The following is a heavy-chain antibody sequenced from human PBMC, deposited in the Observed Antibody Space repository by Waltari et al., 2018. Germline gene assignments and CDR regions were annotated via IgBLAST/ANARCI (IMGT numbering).Heavy chain of an antibody. CDR1: GYTFTAYY. V-gene: IGHV1-2*02. Sequence: QVQLVQSGAEVKKPGASVKVSCKASGYTFTAYYMYWVRQAPGQGLEWMGWINPKRGGTDYAQKFQGRVTMTRDTSISTAYMELSRLRSDDTAVYYCARFSYGSGNYYVDYWGQGTLVTVSS. J-gene: IGHJ4*02. CDR2: INPKRGGT. D-gene: IGHD3-10*01. CDR3: ARFSYGSGNYYVDY.